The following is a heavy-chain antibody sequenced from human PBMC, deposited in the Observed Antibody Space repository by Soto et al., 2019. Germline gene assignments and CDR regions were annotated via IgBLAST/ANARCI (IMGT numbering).Heavy chain of an antibody. Sequence: GASVKVSCKASGYTFASCARHWVRQAPGQRLEWMGWINAGNGNTKYSQKFQGRVTITRDTSASTAYMELSSLRSEDTAVYYCAREFQIHYYDSSGYYDYWGQGTLVTVSS. V-gene: IGHV1-3*01. D-gene: IGHD3-22*01. CDR1: GYTFASCA. J-gene: IGHJ4*02. CDR2: INAGNGNT. CDR3: AREFQIHYYDSSGYYDY.